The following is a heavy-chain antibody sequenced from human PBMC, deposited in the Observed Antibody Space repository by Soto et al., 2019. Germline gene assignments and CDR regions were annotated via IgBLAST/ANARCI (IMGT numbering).Heavy chain of an antibody. CDR2: ISGDGIVT. CDR3: TRDPRTLDY. Sequence: QVKLVESGGGLVQPGGSLRLSCAASGFIFSDYYMTWIRQGPGKGPECVSYISGDGIVTQYADSVKGRFTISRDNALKSMYLQMNGLRAEDTAIYYCTRDPRTLDYWGQGTLVTVSS. D-gene: IGHD1-7*01. V-gene: IGHV3-11*01. CDR1: GFIFSDYY. J-gene: IGHJ4*02.